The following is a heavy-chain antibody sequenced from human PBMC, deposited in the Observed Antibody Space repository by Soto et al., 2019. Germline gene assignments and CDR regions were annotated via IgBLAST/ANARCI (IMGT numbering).Heavy chain of an antibody. D-gene: IGHD4-17*01. J-gene: IGHJ4*02. CDR3: ARFIAVTTFDY. CDR2: IYWDDDK. V-gene: IGHV2-5*08. Sequence: TLSLTCTVSGGSISSYYWSWIRQPPGKALEWLVLIYWDDDKRYSPSLKSRLTITKDTSKNQVVLTMTNMDPVDTATYYCARFIAVTTFDYWGQGTLVTVSS. CDR1: GGSISSYYW.